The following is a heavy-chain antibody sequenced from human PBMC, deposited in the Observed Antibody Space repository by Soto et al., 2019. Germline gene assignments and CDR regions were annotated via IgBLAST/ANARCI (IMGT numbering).Heavy chain of an antibody. CDR1: GFTFSSYA. V-gene: IGHV3-9*01. CDR2: ISWNSGSI. Sequence: EVQLLESGGGLVQPGGSLRLSCAASGFTFSSYAMSWVRQAPGKGLEWVSGISWNSGSIGYADSVKGRFTISRDNAKNSLYLQMNSLRAEDTALYYCAKALSYAGFDYWGQGTLVTVSS. CDR3: AKALSYAGFDY. J-gene: IGHJ4*02. D-gene: IGHD3-10*01.